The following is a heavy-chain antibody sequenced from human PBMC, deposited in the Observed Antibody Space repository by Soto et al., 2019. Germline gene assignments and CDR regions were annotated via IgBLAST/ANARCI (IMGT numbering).Heavy chain of an antibody. CDR2: IYPGDSDT. Sequence: GESLKISCKGSGYSFTSYWIGWVRQMPGKGLEWMGIIYPGDSDTRYSPSFQGQVTISADKSISTAYLQWSSLKASDTAMYYCARLKEGVVVTAILDYWGQGTLVTVSS. J-gene: IGHJ4*02. D-gene: IGHD2-21*02. CDR3: ARLKEGVVVTAILDY. CDR1: GYSFTSYW. V-gene: IGHV5-51*01.